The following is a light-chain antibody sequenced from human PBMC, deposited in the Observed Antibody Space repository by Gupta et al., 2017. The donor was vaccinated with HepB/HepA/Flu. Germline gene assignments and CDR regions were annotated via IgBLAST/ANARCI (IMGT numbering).Light chain of an antibody. CDR1: RSVFVY. CDR2: DAS. V-gene: IGKV3-11*01. J-gene: IGKJ4*01. CDR3: QQRNSWPSLT. Sequence: IVLTQSPATLSLSPGDRATLSCRASRSVFVYLAWYQQRPGQAPRLLIYDASNRATGIPARFSGSGYGTDFTLSISSREPEDVAVYYCQQRNSWPSLTFGGGTKVEIK.